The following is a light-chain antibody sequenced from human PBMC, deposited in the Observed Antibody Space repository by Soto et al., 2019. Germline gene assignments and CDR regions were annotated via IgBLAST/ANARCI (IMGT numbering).Light chain of an antibody. CDR3: QQLLSYPIT. J-gene: IGKJ5*01. Sequence: DIQMTQSPSTLSASVEDRVTITCRASQDISSSLAWYQQKPGKAPKLLIYDASTLQTGVPLRFSGSGSGTSFTLTISSLQPEDFATYYCQQLLSYPITFGQGTRLEIK. V-gene: IGKV1-9*01. CDR2: DAS. CDR1: QDISSS.